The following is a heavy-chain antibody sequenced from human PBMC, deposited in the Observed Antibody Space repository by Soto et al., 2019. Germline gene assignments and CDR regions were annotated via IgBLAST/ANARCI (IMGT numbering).Heavy chain of an antibody. CDR2: IKQDGSDT. Sequence: PGGSLTHSCAASGFTLSSYGMTSVRQAPGKGLEGVANIKQDGSDTYYVDSVKGRFTISRGNAKNSLYLQMNSLRAADTAVDYCATDLGTTRGRHWGQGPRVTV. D-gene: IGHD1-1*01. J-gene: IGHJ4*02. V-gene: IGHV3-7*04. CDR1: GFTLSSYG. CDR3: ATDLGTTRGRH.